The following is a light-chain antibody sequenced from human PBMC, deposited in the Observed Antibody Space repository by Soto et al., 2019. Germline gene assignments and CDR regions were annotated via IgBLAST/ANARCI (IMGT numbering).Light chain of an antibody. CDR3: LLYFGSAQV. J-gene: IGLJ3*02. CDR1: TGAVTSVSY. Sequence: QAVVTQDPSLTVSPGGTVTLTCASSTGAVTSVSYPNWVQQKPGQAPRALIYSTSNSHSWTPARFSGSLLGGKAALTLSGVQPEDEAVYYCLLYFGSAQVFGGGTKVTVL. CDR2: STS. V-gene: IGLV7-43*01.